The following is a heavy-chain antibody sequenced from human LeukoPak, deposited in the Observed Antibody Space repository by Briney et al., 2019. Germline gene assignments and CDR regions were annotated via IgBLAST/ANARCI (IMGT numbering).Heavy chain of an antibody. J-gene: IGHJ6*02. V-gene: IGHV1-18*01. Sequence: ASVKVSCKASGYTFTSYGISWVRQAPGQGLEWMGWISAYNGNTNYAQKLQGRVTMTTDTSTSTAYMELRSLRSDDTAVYYCARKYDFWSGYNGMDVWGQGTTVTVSS. CDR1: GYTFTSYG. D-gene: IGHD3-3*01. CDR3: ARKYDFWSGYNGMDV. CDR2: ISAYNGNT.